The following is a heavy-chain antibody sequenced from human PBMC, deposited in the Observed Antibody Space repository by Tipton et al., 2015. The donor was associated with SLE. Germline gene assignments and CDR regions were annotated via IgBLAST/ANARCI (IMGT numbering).Heavy chain of an antibody. J-gene: IGHJ3*02. CDR3: ARTMVRDWGAFDI. Sequence: TLSLTCAVSGGSISSGGYSWSWIRHPPGKVLEWIGSIYHSGSTYYNPSLKSRVTISVDRSKNQFSLKLSSVTAADTAVYYCARTMVRDWGAFDIWGQGTMATVTS. D-gene: IGHD3-10*01. CDR2: IYHSGST. V-gene: IGHV4-30-2*01. CDR1: GGSISSGGYS.